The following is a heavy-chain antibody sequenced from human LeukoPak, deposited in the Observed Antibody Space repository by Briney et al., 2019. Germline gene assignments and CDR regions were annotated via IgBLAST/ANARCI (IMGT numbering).Heavy chain of an antibody. D-gene: IGHD1-14*01. CDR2: IRYDGSNK. CDR3: AKDTTPPKAGFDP. CDR1: GFTFSSYG. Sequence: GGSLRLSCAASGFTFSSYGMHWVRQAPGKGLEWVAFIRYDGSNKYYADSVKGRFTISRDNSKNTLYLQMNSLRAEDTAVYYCAKDTTPPKAGFDPWGQGTLVTVST. J-gene: IGHJ5*02. V-gene: IGHV3-30*02.